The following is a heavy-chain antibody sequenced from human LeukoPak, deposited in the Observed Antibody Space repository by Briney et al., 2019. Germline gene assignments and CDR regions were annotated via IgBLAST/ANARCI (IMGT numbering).Heavy chain of an antibody. Sequence: GGSLRLSCAGSGFTFSDFWMTWVRQTPGKGLEWVANIKEDGTEKNLVDSVKGRFTISRDNTKNLLYLEMNSLRGDDTAIYYCVRESRPGGAMGLYHNLDYWGQGTLVAVSS. J-gene: IGHJ4*02. CDR2: IKEDGTEK. D-gene: IGHD1-1*01. CDR3: VRESRPGGAMGLYHNLDY. CDR1: GFTFSDFW. V-gene: IGHV3-7*01.